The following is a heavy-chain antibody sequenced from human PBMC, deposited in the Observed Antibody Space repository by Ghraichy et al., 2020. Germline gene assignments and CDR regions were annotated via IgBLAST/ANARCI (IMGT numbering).Heavy chain of an antibody. Sequence: SLRLSCAASGFTFDDYAMHWVRQAPGKGLEWVSGISWNSGSIGYADSVKGRFTISRDNAKNSLYLQMNSLRAEDTALYYCAGTPPDYYYYGMDVWGQGTTVTVSS. CDR1: GFTFDDYA. CDR3: AGTPPDYYYYGMDV. J-gene: IGHJ6*02. D-gene: IGHD1-7*01. CDR2: ISWNSGSI. V-gene: IGHV3-9*01.